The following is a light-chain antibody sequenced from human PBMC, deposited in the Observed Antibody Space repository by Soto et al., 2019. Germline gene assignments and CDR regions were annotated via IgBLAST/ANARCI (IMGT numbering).Light chain of an antibody. J-gene: IGKJ1*01. CDR1: QSISSW. CDR3: QHYSNSSPWT. Sequence: DIQLTQSPSTLSASVGDRVTITCRASQSISSWLAWFQQKPGKAPNVLIYMASTLKIGVPSTFSGSGSGTEFTLTISSLQPDDFATYYCQHYSNSSPWTFGQGTKVEIK. CDR2: MAS. V-gene: IGKV1-5*03.